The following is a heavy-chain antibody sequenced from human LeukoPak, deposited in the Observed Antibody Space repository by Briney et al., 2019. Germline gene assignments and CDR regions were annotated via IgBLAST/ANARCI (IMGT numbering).Heavy chain of an antibody. CDR2: ISGSGGST. CDR3: AKRALGSYYIL. CDR1: GFSFSSYA. J-gene: IGHJ4*02. D-gene: IGHD3-10*01. V-gene: IGHV3-23*01. Sequence: GWSLRLSCAASGFSFSSYAMSWVRQGPGKGLEWVSAISGSGGSTYYAAAVKGPFTLSRDNVQNTLLPQTNSLRAEDTAAYYCAKRALGSYYILWGQGTLVTVSS.